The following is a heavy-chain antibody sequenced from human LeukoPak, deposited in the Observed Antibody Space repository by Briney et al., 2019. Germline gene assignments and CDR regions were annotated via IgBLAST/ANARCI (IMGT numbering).Heavy chain of an antibody. CDR1: GGSISSGSYY. V-gene: IGHV4-61*02. J-gene: IGHJ6*03. D-gene: IGHD6-13*01. CDR3: ARDSSSWYNGYYHYMDV. Sequence: PSETLSLTCTVSGGSISSGSYYWSWIRQPAGKGLEWIGRIYTSGSTNYNPSLKSRVTISVDTSKNQFSLKLSSVTAADTAVYYCARDSSSWYNGYYHYMDVWGKGTTVTVSS. CDR2: IYTSGST.